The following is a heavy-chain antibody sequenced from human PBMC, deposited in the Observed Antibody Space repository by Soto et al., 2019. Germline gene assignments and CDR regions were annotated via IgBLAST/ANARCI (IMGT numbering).Heavy chain of an antibody. J-gene: IGHJ6*02. D-gene: IGHD1-7*01. Sequence: GGSLRLSCAASGFTFSSYAMSWVRQAPGKGLEWVSAISGSGGSTYYADSVKGRFTISRDNSKNTLYLQMNSLRAEDTAVYYCAKAWPGLFGTRIDYYYYGMDVWGQGTTVPVYS. CDR2: ISGSGGST. V-gene: IGHV3-23*01. CDR1: GFTFSSYA. CDR3: AKAWPGLFGTRIDYYYYGMDV.